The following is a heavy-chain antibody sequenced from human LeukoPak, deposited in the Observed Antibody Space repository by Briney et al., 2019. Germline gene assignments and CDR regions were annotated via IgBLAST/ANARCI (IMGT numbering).Heavy chain of an antibody. CDR2: IVVGSGNT. CDR1: GFTFTRSA. V-gene: IGHV1-58*02. CDR3: ARSAPDRTRDYYYYYMDV. D-gene: IGHD1-14*01. Sequence: SVKVSCKASGFTFTRSAMQWVRQARGQRLEWIGWIVVGSGNTKYAQKFQERVTMTRDTSISTAYMELSRLRSDDTAVYYCARSAPDRTRDYYYYYMDVWGQGTTVTVSS. J-gene: IGHJ6*03.